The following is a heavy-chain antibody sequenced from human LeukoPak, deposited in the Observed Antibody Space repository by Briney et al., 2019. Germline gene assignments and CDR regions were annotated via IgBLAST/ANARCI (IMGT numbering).Heavy chain of an antibody. Sequence: GGSLRLSCAASGFTFSSYAMSWVRQAPGKGLEWVSAISGSGGSTYYADSVKGRFTISRDNSKNTLYLRMNSLRAEDTAVYYCVLLQWLGDFDYWGQGTLVTVSS. V-gene: IGHV3-23*01. J-gene: IGHJ4*02. CDR3: VLLQWLGDFDY. D-gene: IGHD6-19*01. CDR1: GFTFSSYA. CDR2: ISGSGGST.